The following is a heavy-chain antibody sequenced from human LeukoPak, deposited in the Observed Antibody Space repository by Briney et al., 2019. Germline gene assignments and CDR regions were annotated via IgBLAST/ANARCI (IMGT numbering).Heavy chain of an antibody. D-gene: IGHD6-19*01. Sequence: SETLSLTCAVSGGSISSSNWWSWVRQPPGQGLGWIGEIYHSGSTNYNPSLKSRVTISVDKSNNQFSLKLSSVTAADTAVYYCARRGIAVAGSFDYWGQGTLVTVSS. V-gene: IGHV4-4*02. CDR1: GGSISSSNW. CDR2: IYHSGST. J-gene: IGHJ4*02. CDR3: ARRGIAVAGSFDY.